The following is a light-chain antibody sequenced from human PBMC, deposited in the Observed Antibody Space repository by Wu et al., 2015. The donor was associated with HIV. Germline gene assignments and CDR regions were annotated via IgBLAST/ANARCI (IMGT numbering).Light chain of an antibody. CDR1: QNVGNN. J-gene: IGKJ1*01. V-gene: IGKV3-15*01. CDR3: QHRSNWPT. Sequence: EIVMTQSPATLSVSPGERATLSCRASQNVGNNLAWYQQKPGQAPRLLIYGESTRATGIPARFSGSGSGTEFTLTITNMQSEDFAVYYCQHRSNWPTFGRGTKVEIQ. CDR2: GES.